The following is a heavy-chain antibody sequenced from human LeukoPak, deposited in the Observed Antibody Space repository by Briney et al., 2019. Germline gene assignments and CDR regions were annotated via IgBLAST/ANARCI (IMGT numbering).Heavy chain of an antibody. V-gene: IGHV1-69*04. CDR3: ARVRSSGWGSFDY. CDR2: IIPILGIA. CDR1: GGTFSSYA. D-gene: IGHD6-19*01. J-gene: IGHJ4*02. Sequence: ASVKVSCKASGGTFSSYAISWVRQAPGQGLEWMGRIIPILGIANYAQKLQGRVTMTTDTSTSTAYMELRSLRSDDTAVYYCARVRSSGWGSFDYWGQGTLVTVSS.